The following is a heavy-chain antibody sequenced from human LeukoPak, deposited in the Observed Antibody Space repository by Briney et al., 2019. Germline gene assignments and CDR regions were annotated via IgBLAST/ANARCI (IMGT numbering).Heavy chain of an antibody. D-gene: IGHD3-3*01. CDR1: GYTFTRYD. CDR2: INPNSGGT. CDR3: ARGDDFWSGYYTGYMDV. Sequence: VASVKVSYKASGYTFTRYDINWVRQATGQGLEWMRWINPNSGGTNYAQKFQGRVTMTRDTSISTAYMELSRLRSDDTAVYYCARGDDFWSGYYTGYMDVWGKGTTVTVSS. J-gene: IGHJ6*03. V-gene: IGHV1-2*02.